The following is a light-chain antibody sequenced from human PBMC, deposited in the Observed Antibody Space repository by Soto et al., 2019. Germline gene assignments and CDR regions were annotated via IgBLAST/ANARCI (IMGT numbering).Light chain of an antibody. CDR3: CSFAGNSAYV. CDR1: SSDVGNYNL. V-gene: IGLV2-23*02. J-gene: IGLJ1*01. Sequence: QSVLTQPASVSGSPGQSVTISCTGTSSDVGNYNLVSWYQQHPGKAPKFLIFDVSKRPSGASDRFTGSKSGNTASLTISGLQAEDEADYYCCSFAGNSAYVFGGGTKVTVL. CDR2: DVS.